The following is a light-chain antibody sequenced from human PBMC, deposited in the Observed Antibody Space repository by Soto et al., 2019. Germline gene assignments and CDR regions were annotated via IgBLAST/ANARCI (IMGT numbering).Light chain of an antibody. CDR1: QSLFYSPNNKTY. J-gene: IGKJ4*01. CDR2: WAS. CDR3: QQYYRVPQLT. V-gene: IGKV4-1*01. Sequence: DIVMTQSPDSLAVSLGERATINCKSSQSLFYSPNNKTYLAWYQHKAGQSPKLLIYWASNRESGVPDRFSGSGSGTDFTLTISRLQAEDVAVYYCQQYYRVPQLTFGAGLKVEIK.